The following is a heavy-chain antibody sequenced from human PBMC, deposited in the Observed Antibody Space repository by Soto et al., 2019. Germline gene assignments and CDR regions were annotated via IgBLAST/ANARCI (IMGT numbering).Heavy chain of an antibody. D-gene: IGHD3-16*01. V-gene: IGHV4-39*01. Sequence: QLQLQESGPGLVKPSETLSLTCTVSGGSIASSSYYWGWIRRPPGKGLEWIGSIYYSGITYQNPSLKSRVTISVDTSKNQFSLHLNSVTAADTAVYYCARRDRRGSAFDIWGQGTLVTVSS. CDR3: ARRDRRGSAFDI. CDR2: IYYSGIT. CDR1: GGSIASSSYY. J-gene: IGHJ3*02.